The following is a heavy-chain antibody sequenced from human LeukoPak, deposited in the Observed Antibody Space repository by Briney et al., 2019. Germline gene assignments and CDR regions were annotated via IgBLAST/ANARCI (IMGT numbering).Heavy chain of an antibody. D-gene: IGHD3-10*01. CDR2: ILYSGST. Sequence: SETLSLTCTVSGGSISSSSYYWAWIRQPPGKELKWIGSILYSGSTYYNPSLRGRVTISVDTSQNQFSLRLSSVTAADTAVYYCARITRLETYYYGSGSPSHIDYWGQGTLVTVSS. V-gene: IGHV4-39*01. CDR3: ARITRLETYYYGSGSPSHIDY. J-gene: IGHJ4*02. CDR1: GGSISSSSYY.